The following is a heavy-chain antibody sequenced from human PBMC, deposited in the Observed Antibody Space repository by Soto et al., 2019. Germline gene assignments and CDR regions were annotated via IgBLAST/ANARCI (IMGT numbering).Heavy chain of an antibody. CDR3: ARIPRWYDFWSAGYYYGMDV. CDR2: INTNTGNP. V-gene: IGHV7-4-1*01. D-gene: IGHD3-3*01. Sequence: ASVKVSCKASGYTFTSYAMNWVRRAPGQGLEWMGWINTNTGNPTYAQGFTGRFVFSLDTSVSTAYLQICSLKAEDTAVYYCARIPRWYDFWSAGYYYGMDVWGQGTTVTVSS. J-gene: IGHJ6*02. CDR1: GYTFTSYA.